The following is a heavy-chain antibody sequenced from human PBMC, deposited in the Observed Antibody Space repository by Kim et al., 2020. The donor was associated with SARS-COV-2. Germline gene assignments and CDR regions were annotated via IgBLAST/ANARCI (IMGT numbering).Heavy chain of an antibody. CDR3: ARILTGAGATFDS. CDR1: GASTNGYY. CDR2: IYYTGRLT. V-gene: IGHV4-59*01. Sequence: SETLSLTCTVSGASTNGYYWSWIRQPPGEALEWIAHIYYTGRLTNYNPSLKSRVTISIDTSKNQFSLNLNSVTAADTAFYYCARILTGAGATFDSWGQGTLVTVSS. J-gene: IGHJ4*02. D-gene: IGHD3-9*01.